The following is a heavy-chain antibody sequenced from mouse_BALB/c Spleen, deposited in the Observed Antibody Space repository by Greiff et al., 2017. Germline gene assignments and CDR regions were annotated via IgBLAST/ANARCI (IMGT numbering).Heavy chain of an antibody. Sequence: EVQLVESGGDLVTPGGSLKLSCAASGFTFSSYGMSWVRQPPDKRLEWVATISSGGSYTYYPDSVKGRFTISRDNAKNTLYLQMSSLKSEDTAMYYGARQPYAYDPYWYFDVWGAGTTGTVSS. J-gene: IGHJ1*01. D-gene: IGHD2-2*01. V-gene: IGHV5-6*01. CDR3: ARQPYAYDPYWYFDV. CDR2: ISSGGSYT. CDR1: GFTFSSYG.